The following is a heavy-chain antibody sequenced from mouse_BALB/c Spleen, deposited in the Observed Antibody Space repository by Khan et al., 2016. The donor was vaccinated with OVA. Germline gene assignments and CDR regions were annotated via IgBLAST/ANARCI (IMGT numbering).Heavy chain of an antibody. CDR2: INPGSGGT. D-gene: IGHD3-1*01. J-gene: IGHJ3*01. CDR1: GYAFTNYL. Sequence: QVQLQQSGAELVRPGTSVKVSCKASGYAFTNYLIEWVKQRPGQGLEWIGVINPGSGGTNYNEKFKGKATLTADKSSSTAYMQLSSLTSDVSAVCFCTRGGFGGLAYWGQGTLVTVSA. V-gene: IGHV1-54*01. CDR3: TRGGFGGLAY.